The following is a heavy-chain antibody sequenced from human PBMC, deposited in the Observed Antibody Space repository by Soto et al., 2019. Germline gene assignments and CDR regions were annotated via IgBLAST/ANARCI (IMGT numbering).Heavy chain of an antibody. CDR3: ARIYDSSVGRAFDI. J-gene: IGHJ3*02. CDR2: IDPSDSYT. Sequence: LKLSCKGSGYSFTSYWISWVRQMPGKGLEWMGRIDPSDSYTNYSPSFQGHVTISADKSISTAYLQWSSLKASDTAMYYCARIYDSSVGRAFDIWGQGTMVTVSS. CDR1: GYSFTSYW. D-gene: IGHD3-22*01. V-gene: IGHV5-10-1*01.